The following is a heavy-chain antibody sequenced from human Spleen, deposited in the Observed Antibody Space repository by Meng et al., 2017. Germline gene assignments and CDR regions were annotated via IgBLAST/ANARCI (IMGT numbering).Heavy chain of an antibody. Sequence: QGQRQGSGPGLVKPSGTRSLTCAVSGGSISSTNWWSWVRQPPGKGLEWIGEIYHSGSTNYNPSLESRATISVDTSQNNLSLKLSSVTAADSAVYYCARGPTTMAHDFDYWGQGTLVTVSS. V-gene: IGHV4-4*02. D-gene: IGHD4-11*01. J-gene: IGHJ4*02. CDR2: IYHSGST. CDR3: ARGPTTMAHDFDY. CDR1: GGSISSTNW.